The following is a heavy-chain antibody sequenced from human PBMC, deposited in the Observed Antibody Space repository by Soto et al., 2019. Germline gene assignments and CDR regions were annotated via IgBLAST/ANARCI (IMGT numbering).Heavy chain of an antibody. Sequence: EVQLVGSGGGLVQPGGSLRLSCAASGFTFSTYWMSWVRQAPGKGLEWVANIKEDGSEKYYVDSVEGRFTISRDNAKNSLYLQMTSLRAEDTALYYCARGWGYFDSSGFPYLYAMDVW. CDR3: ARGWGYFDSSGFPYLYAMDV. V-gene: IGHV3-7*01. J-gene: IGHJ6*01. CDR2: IKEDGSEK. CDR1: GFTFSTYW. D-gene: IGHD3-22*01.